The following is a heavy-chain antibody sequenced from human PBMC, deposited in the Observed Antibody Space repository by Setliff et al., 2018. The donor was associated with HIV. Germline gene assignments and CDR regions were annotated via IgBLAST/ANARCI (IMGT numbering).Heavy chain of an antibody. Sequence: HPVGSLRLSCAASGFTFSTYAMTWVRQAPGRGLQWVSTIGSGGDTHYPDSVKGRFTISRDNSKNMLSQQLNSLRADDTAAYYCAKYATPGPSRIFDYWGPGALVTVSS. CDR1: GFTFSTYA. CDR3: AKYATPGPSRIFDY. V-gene: IGHV3-23*01. J-gene: IGHJ4*02. CDR2: IGSGGDT. D-gene: IGHD2-2*01.